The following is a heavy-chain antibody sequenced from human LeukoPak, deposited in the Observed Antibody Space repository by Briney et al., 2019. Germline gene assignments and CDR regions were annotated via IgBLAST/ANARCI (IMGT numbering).Heavy chain of an antibody. CDR3: ASSDNYGGDAFDI. Sequence: SQTLSLTCAISGDSVSSKSAAWNWIRQSPSRGLEWLGRTYYRSKWYNDYAVSVKGRITINPDTSKNQFSLQLNSVTPEDTAVYYCASSDNYGGDAFDIWGQGTMDIVSS. CDR2: TYYRSKWYN. CDR1: GDSVSSKSAA. J-gene: IGHJ3*02. D-gene: IGHD4/OR15-4a*01. V-gene: IGHV6-1*01.